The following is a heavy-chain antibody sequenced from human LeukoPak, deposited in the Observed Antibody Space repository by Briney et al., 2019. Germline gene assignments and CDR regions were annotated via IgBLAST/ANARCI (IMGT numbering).Heavy chain of an antibody. J-gene: IGHJ4*02. V-gene: IGHV3-23*01. CDR2: ISGSGGST. CDR3: AKDQKVIYSSGWYDIPTSHTY. D-gene: IGHD6-19*01. CDR1: GFTFSDHF. Sequence: GGSLRLSCTGSGFTFSDHFMTWIRQAPGKGLEWVSAISGSGGSTYYADSVKGRFTISRDNSKNTLYLQMNSLRAEDKAVYYCAKDQKVIYSSGWYDIPTSHTYWGQGTLVTVSS.